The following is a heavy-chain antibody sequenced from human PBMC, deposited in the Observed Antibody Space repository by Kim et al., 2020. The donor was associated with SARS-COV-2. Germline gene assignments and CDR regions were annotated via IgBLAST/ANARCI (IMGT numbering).Heavy chain of an antibody. CDR3: ARDLIGPFDP. V-gene: IGHV3-11*01. Sequence: TLYYADSGKGRFTISRANAKNSLYLQMKSLRAEDTAVYYCARDLIGPFDPWGQGTLVTVSS. J-gene: IGHJ5*02. CDR2: TL. D-gene: IGHD3-16*02.